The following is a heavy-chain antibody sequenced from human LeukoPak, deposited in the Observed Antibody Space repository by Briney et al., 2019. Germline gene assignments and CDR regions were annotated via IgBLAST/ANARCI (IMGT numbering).Heavy chain of an antibody. CDR1: GYTFTSYG. CDR3: ATDHSMANTAWWFDP. Sequence: ASVTVSFKASGYTFTSYGISWVRQAPGQGLEGMGWISAYNGNTNYAQKLQGRVTMTTDTSTSTAYMELRSLRSEDTAFYYCATDHSMANTAWWFDPWGQGTLVTVSS. D-gene: IGHD5-24*01. J-gene: IGHJ5*02. CDR2: ISAYNGNT. V-gene: IGHV1-18*01.